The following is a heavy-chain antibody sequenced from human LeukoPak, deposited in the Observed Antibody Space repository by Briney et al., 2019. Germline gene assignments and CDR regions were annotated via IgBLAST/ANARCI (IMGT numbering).Heavy chain of an antibody. J-gene: IGHJ4*02. D-gene: IGHD3-10*01. CDR3: AREGRLGVYYFDY. Sequence: PGRSLRLSCAASGFTFSSYGMHWVRQAPGKGLEWVAVIWYDGSNKYYADSVKGRFTISRDNSKNTLYLQMNSLRAEDTAVYYCAREGRLGVYYFDYWGQGTLVTVSS. V-gene: IGHV3-33*01. CDR2: IWYDGSNK. CDR1: GFTFSSYG.